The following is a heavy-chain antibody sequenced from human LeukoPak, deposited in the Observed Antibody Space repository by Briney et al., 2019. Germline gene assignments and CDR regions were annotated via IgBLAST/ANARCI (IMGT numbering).Heavy chain of an antibody. CDR3: ARDYPIHYYDSRGVFDY. Sequence: ASVKVSCKASGYTFTSHYMHWVRQAPGQGLEWMGIINPSGGSTSYAQKFQGRVTMTRDTSTSTVYMELSSLRSEDTAVYYCARDYPIHYYDSRGVFDYWGQGTLVTVSS. D-gene: IGHD3-22*01. CDR2: INPSGGST. J-gene: IGHJ4*02. CDR1: GYTFTSHY. V-gene: IGHV1-46*01.